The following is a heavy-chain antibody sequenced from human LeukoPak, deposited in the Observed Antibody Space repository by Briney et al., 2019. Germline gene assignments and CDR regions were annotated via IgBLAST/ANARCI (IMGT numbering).Heavy chain of an antibody. Sequence: SQTLSLTCAISGDSVSSNSAAWYWIRLSPSRGLEWLGRTYYRSKWYNDSALSVKSRITINPDTSKNQFSLQLDSVTPEDTAMYYCARGINRVLDYWGQETLVTVSS. J-gene: IGHJ4*02. CDR2: TYYRSKWYN. CDR3: ARGINRVLDY. D-gene: IGHD3-10*01. V-gene: IGHV6-1*01. CDR1: GDSVSSNSAA.